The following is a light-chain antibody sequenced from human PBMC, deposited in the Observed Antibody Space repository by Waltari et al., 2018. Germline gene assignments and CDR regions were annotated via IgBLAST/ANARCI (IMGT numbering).Light chain of an antibody. CDR1: QSISNW. J-gene: IGKJ1*01. V-gene: IGKV1-5*03. CDR3: QQDNSSPWT. Sequence: DIQMTQSPSTLSASVGDRVPLTCRARQSISNWLAWKQQKPGTAPKLLIYKASGLESGVPSRFSGSGSGTEFTLTISRLQPDDFATYYCQQDNSSPWTFGRGTKVEIK. CDR2: KAS.